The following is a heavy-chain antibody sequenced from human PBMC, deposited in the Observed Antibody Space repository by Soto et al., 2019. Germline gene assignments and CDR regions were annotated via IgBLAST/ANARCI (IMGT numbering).Heavy chain of an antibody. J-gene: IGHJ4*02. Sequence: PGGSLRLSCAASGFTFSSYAMSWVRQAPGKGLEWVSAISGSGGSTYYADSVKGRFTISRDNSKNTLYLQMNSLRAEDTAVYYCAKDVVSGFWSGYPIMANYFDYWGQGTLVTVSS. CDR1: GFTFSSYA. CDR3: AKDVVSGFWSGYPIMANYFDY. CDR2: ISGSGGST. D-gene: IGHD3-3*01. V-gene: IGHV3-23*01.